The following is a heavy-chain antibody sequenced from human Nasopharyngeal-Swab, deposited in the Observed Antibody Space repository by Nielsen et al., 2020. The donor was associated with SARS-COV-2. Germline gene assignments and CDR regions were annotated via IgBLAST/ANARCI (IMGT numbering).Heavy chain of an antibody. J-gene: IGHJ4*02. V-gene: IGHV3-9*01. D-gene: IGHD5-24*01. CDR1: GFTFDDYA. Sequence: GGSLRLSCAASGFTFDDYAMHWVRQAPGKGLEWVSGISWNSGSIGYADSVKGRFTISRDNAKNSLYLQMNSLRAEDTALYYCAKDIRRVRWPQLFDYWGQGTLVTVSS. CDR2: ISWNSGSI. CDR3: AKDIRRVRWPQLFDY.